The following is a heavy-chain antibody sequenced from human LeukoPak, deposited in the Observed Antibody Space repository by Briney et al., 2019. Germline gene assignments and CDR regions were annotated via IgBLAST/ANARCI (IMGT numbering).Heavy chain of an antibody. CDR3: ARSVPVGATKGNFDY. CDR1: GFTFSSYS. Sequence: PGGSLRLSCAASGFTFSSYSMNWVRQAPGKGLEWVSSISSSSSYIYYADSVKGRFTISRDNAKNSLYLQMNSLRAEDTAVYYCARSVPVGATKGNFDYWGQGTLVTVSS. V-gene: IGHV3-21*01. CDR2: ISSSSSYI. J-gene: IGHJ4*02. D-gene: IGHD1-26*01.